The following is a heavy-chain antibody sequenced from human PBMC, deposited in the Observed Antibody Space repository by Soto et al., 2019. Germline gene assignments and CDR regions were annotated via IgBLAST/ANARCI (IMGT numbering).Heavy chain of an antibody. J-gene: IGHJ4*02. V-gene: IGHV3-30-3*01. D-gene: IGHD3-10*01. CDR2: ISYDGSSK. CDR1: GFTFSTYA. CDR3: AKGSRFGELTPYYFDY. Sequence: QVQLVESGGGVVQPGRSLRLSCAASGFTFSTYAMHWVRQPPGKGLEWVAVISYDGSSKYYADSVKGRFTMSRDNSKNTLYLQMNSLRAEDTAVYYCAKGSRFGELTPYYFDYWGQGTLVTVSS.